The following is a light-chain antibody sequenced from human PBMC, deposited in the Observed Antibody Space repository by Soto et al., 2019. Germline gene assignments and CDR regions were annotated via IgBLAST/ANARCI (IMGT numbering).Light chain of an antibody. CDR1: QSVSSY. CDR2: DAS. V-gene: IGKV3-11*01. J-gene: IGKJ2*01. Sequence: EIVLTQSPATLSLSPGERATLSCRASQSVSSYLAWYQQKPGQAPRLLIYDASNRATGIPARFSGSGSGTDFTLNISSLEPEDFAVYYCQQRSIWPQSFGQGHTLEI. CDR3: QQRSIWPQS.